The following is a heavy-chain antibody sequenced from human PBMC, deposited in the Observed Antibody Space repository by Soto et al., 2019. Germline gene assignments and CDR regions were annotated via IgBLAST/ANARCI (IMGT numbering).Heavy chain of an antibody. CDR3: ARYCSGGSCYGTVDAFDI. J-gene: IGHJ3*02. D-gene: IGHD2-15*01. CDR2: ISSSSSYI. Sequence: LRLSWAASGVTFSSYSMNWVRQAPLKGLEWVSSISSSSSYIYYADSVKGRFTISRDNAKNSLYLQMNSLRAEDTAVYYCARYCSGGSCYGTVDAFDIWGQGTMVTVSS. CDR1: GVTFSSYS. V-gene: IGHV3-21*01.